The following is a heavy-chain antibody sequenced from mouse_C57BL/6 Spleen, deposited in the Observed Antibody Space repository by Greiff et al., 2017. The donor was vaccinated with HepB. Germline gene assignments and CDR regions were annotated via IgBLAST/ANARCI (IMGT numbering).Heavy chain of an antibody. CDR2: IDPSDSYT. V-gene: IGHV1-69*01. D-gene: IGHD1-1*01. CDR3: ARPPYYYGSSYRYFDV. J-gene: IGHJ1*03. CDR1: GYTFTSYW. Sequence: QVQLQQPGAELVMPGASVKLSCKASGYTFTSYWMHWVKQRPGQGLEWIGEIDPSDSYTNYNQKFKGKSTLTVDKSSRTAYMQLSSLTSEDSAVYYCARPPYYYGSSYRYFDVWGTGTTVTVSS.